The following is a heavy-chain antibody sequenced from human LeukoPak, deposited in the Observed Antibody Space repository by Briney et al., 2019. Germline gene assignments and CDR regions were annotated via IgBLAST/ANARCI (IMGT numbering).Heavy chain of an antibody. CDR1: GFTFSSYA. D-gene: IGHD1-1*01. CDR2: ISHDGSEK. CDR3: ATDGTDWNPHY. Sequence: GRSLRLSCAASGFTFSSYAMHWVRQAPGKGLQWVAAISHDGSEKFYADSVKGRLTISRDNSKNTLFLQMNSLRAEDTAVYYCATDGTDWNPHYWGQGTLVTVSS. V-gene: IGHV3-30*01. J-gene: IGHJ4*02.